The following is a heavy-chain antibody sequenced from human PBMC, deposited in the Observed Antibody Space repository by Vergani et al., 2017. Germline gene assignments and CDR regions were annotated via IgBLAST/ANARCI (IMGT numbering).Heavy chain of an antibody. CDR2: IYYSGST. D-gene: IGHD2-15*01. CDR3: ARDWAVVAANNWFDP. Sequence: QVQLQESGPGLVKPSENLSLTCTVSGGSISSYYWSWIRQPPGKGLEWIGYIYYSGSTNYNPSLKSRVTISVDTSKNQFSLKLSSVTAVDTAVYYCARDWAVVAANNWFDPWGQGTLVTVSS. J-gene: IGHJ5*02. V-gene: IGHV4-59*01. CDR1: GGSISSYY.